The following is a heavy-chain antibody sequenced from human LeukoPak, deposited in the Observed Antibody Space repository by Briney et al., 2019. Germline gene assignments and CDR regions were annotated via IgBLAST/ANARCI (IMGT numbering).Heavy chain of an antibody. CDR3: ARGRRDYGDYVDAFDI. CDR1: GGSISSGGYY. J-gene: IGHJ3*02. D-gene: IGHD4-17*01. V-gene: IGHV4-61*08. Sequence: PSETLSLTCTVSGGSISSGGYYWSWIRQHPGKGLEWIGYIYYSGSTNYNPSLKSRVTISVDTSKNQFSLKLSSVTAADTAVYYCARGRRDYGDYVDAFDIWGQGTMVTVSS. CDR2: IYYSGST.